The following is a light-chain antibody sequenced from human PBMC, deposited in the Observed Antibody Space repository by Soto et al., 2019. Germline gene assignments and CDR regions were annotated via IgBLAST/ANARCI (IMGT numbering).Light chain of an antibody. CDR3: QQYDSLPIT. Sequence: DIHVTQSPSSLSTSVGDSITITCQASQDIDKYLYWYQQKPGKAPKLLIYDASTLDTGVPSRFSGSRSGTRFTLTISSLQPEDIATYYCQQYDSLPITFGQGTRLEIK. V-gene: IGKV1-33*01. CDR2: DAS. CDR1: QDIDKY. J-gene: IGKJ5*01.